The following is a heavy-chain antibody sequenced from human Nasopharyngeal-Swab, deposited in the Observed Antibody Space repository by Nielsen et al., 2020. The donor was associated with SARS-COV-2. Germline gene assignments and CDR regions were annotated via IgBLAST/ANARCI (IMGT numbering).Heavy chain of an antibody. CDR1: GFTFSSYS. V-gene: IGHV3-21*01. Sequence: GESLKISCAASGFTFSSYSMNWVRQAPGKGLKWVSSISSSSSYIYYADSVKGRFTISRDNAKNSLYLQMNSLRAEDTAVYYCARGSIVGATTPAFDIWGQGTMVTVSS. CDR2: ISSSSSYI. D-gene: IGHD1-26*01. J-gene: IGHJ3*02. CDR3: ARGSIVGATTPAFDI.